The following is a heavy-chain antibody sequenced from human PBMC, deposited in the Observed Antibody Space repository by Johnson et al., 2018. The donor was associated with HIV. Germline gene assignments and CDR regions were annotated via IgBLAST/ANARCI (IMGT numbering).Heavy chain of an antibody. Sequence: VQLVESGGGLVQPGGSLRLSCAASGFTFDDYGMSWVRQAPGKGLEWVSAINWNGGSTGYADSVKGRFIISRDNAKNSLYLQMNSLRAEDTAWYYCARVVAFKVRDLYYYDSSGSNDAFDIWGQGTLVTVSS. CDR1: GFTFDDYG. J-gene: IGHJ3*02. V-gene: IGHV3-20*04. D-gene: IGHD3-22*01. CDR2: INWNGGST. CDR3: ARVVAFKVRDLYYYDSSGSNDAFDI.